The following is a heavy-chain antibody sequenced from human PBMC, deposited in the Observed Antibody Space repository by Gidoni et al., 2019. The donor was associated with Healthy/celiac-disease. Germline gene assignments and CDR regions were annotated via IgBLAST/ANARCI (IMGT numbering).Heavy chain of an antibody. D-gene: IGHD5-18*01. Sequence: EVQLVESGGGLVKPGGSLRLSCAASGFTFSSYSMNWVRQAPGKGLEWVSSISSSSSYIYYADSVKGRFTISGDNAKNSLYLQMNSLRAEDTAVYYCARDTALRGSYGYYWGQGTLVTVSS. CDR1: GFTFSSYS. CDR2: ISSSSSYI. CDR3: ARDTALRGSYGYY. J-gene: IGHJ4*02. V-gene: IGHV3-21*01.